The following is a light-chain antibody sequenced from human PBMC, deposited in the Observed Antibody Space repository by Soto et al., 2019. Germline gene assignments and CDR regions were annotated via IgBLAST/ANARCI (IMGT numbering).Light chain of an antibody. CDR2: GPS. CDR1: QSISSN. CDR3: QQSGSSPLT. Sequence: EIVMTQSPATLSVSPGERATLSCRASQSISSNLAWYQQKPGQAPRLLIYGPSTRATGIPARFSGSGSGTEFTLTISSLQSEDFAVYFCQQSGSSPLTFGGGTKVDIK. J-gene: IGKJ4*01. V-gene: IGKV3-15*01.